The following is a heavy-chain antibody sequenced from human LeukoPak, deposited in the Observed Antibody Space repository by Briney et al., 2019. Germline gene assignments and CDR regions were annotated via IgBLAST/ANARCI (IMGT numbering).Heavy chain of an antibody. CDR3: TRLRGESPRSFDP. D-gene: IGHD3-10*01. CDR1: GFTFSSYS. J-gene: IGHJ5*02. Sequence: GGSLRLSCSASGFTFSSYSMHWVRQAPGKGLEWVAVISYDGNNKYDADSVKGRFTISRDNSKNTLYLQMNSLRAEDTAVYYCTRLRGESPRSFDPWGQGTLVTVSS. V-gene: IGHV3-30-3*01. CDR2: ISYDGNNK.